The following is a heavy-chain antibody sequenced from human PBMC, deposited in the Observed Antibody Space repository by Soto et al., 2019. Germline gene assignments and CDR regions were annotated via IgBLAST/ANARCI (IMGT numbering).Heavy chain of an antibody. CDR1: GFTFRSYG. Sequence: QVQLVESGGGVVQPGRSLRLSCIASGFTFRSYGMHWVRQAPGKGLEWVAVIWYDGGNKYYADSVKGRFTISRDNSKNTMYLQMNSLRAEDTAVYYCARGNYDSGGFYDYWGQGTLVTVSS. D-gene: IGHD3-22*01. CDR2: IWYDGGNK. CDR3: ARGNYDSGGFYDY. J-gene: IGHJ4*02. V-gene: IGHV3-33*01.